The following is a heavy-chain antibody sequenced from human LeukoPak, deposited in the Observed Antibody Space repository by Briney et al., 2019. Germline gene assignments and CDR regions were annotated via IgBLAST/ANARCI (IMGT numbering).Heavy chain of an antibody. D-gene: IGHD3/OR15-3a*01. CDR1: GFTFGDYA. CDR2: IRSKAYGGTT. V-gene: IGHV3-49*04. J-gene: IGHJ4*02. CDR3: AKDISLDGLHFDY. Sequence: GGSLRLSCTASGFTFGDYAMSWVRQAPGKGLVWVGFIRSKAYGGTTEYAASVKGRFTISRDDSKSIAYLQMNSLRAEDTAVYYCAKDISLDGLHFDYWGQGTLVTVSS.